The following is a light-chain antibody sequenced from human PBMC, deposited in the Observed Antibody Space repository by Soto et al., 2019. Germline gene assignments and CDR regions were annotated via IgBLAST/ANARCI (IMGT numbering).Light chain of an antibody. CDR2: SYN. J-gene: IGLJ2*01. CDR3: AAWDDSLNGHVV. CDR1: SSNIGRNT. Sequence: QSVVTQPPSASGTPGQRVTISCSGGSSNIGRNTVNWYQQLPGTAPKLLIYSYNQRPSGVPDRFSGSKSGTSASLAISGLQSEDEADYYCAAWDDSLNGHVVFGGGTKLTVL. V-gene: IGLV1-44*01.